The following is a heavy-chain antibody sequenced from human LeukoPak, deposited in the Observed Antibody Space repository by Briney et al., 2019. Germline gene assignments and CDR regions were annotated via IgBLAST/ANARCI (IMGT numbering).Heavy chain of an antibody. D-gene: IGHD3-10*01. Sequence: ASVKVSCKASGYTFTSYDINWVRQATGQGLEWMGWMNPNSGNTGYAQKFQGRVTMTRNTSISTAYMELSSLRSEDTAVYYCARGRRTMVRGRTNAFDIWGQGTMVTVSS. CDR3: ARGRRTMVRGRTNAFDI. CDR1: GYTFTSYD. CDR2: MNPNSGNT. J-gene: IGHJ3*02. V-gene: IGHV1-8*01.